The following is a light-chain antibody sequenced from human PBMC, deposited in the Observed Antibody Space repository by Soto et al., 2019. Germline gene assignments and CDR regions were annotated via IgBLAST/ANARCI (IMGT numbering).Light chain of an antibody. CDR2: GAS. J-gene: IGKJ5*01. CDR1: QFVSSTY. V-gene: IGKV3D-20*02. Sequence: EVVLTQSPGTLSLSPGARSTLSCRASQFVSSTYLAWYQQRPGQAPRLLIYGASNRATGIPDRFSGSGSGTDFTLTISSLEPEDFAVYYCQQRSNWPSFGQGTRLEIK. CDR3: QQRSNWPS.